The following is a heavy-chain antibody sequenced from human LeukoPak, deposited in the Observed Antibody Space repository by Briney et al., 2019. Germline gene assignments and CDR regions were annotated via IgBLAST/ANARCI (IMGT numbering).Heavy chain of an antibody. CDR1: GFTFSSYA. J-gene: IGHJ4*02. D-gene: IGHD3-16*02. CDR2: ISYDGSNK. CDR3: ARALLRLGELSLYGIGY. Sequence: PGGSLRLSCAASGFTFSSYAMHWVRQAPGKGLEWVAVISYDGSNKYYADSVKGRFTISRDNSKNTLYLQMNSLRAEDTAVYYCARALLRLGELSLYGIGYWGQGTLVTVSS. V-gene: IGHV3-30-3*01.